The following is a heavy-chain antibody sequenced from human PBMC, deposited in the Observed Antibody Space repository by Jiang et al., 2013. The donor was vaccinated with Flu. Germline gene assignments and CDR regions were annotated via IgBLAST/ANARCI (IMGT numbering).Heavy chain of an antibody. D-gene: IGHD6-13*01. CDR2: TYYRSKWYN. CDR3: ASGPRAATSFDY. Sequence: RTYYRSKWYNDYAVSVKSRTTINPDTSKNQFSLQLNSVTPEDTAVYYCASGPRAATSFDYWGQGTLVTVSS. J-gene: IGHJ4*02. V-gene: IGHV6-1*01.